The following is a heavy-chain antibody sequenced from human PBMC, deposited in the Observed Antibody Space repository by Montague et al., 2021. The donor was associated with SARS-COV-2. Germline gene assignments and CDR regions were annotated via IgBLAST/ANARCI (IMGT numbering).Heavy chain of an antibody. D-gene: IGHD3-22*01. V-gene: IGHV4-59*01. J-gene: IGHJ6*02. CDR2: IYYSGST. Sequence: SETLSLTCTVSGGSISNYCWSWIRQPPGRGLEWIGYIYYSGSTDYSPSLKSRVTISLGTSKNQFSLKVTSVTAADTAVYYCARGGGYYNYGLDVWGPGTTVTVSS. CDR1: GGSISNYC. CDR3: ARGGGYYNYGLDV.